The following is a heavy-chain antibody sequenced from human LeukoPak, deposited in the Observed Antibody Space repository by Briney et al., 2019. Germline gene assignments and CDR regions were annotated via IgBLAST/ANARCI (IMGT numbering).Heavy chain of an antibody. CDR3: ARDVRARGAVAGGY. V-gene: IGHV1-18*01. CDR1: GYTFTSYG. D-gene: IGHD6-19*01. CDR2: ISAYNGNT. J-gene: IGHJ4*02. Sequence: ASVKVSCKASGYTFTSYGISWVRQAPGQGLEWMGWISAYNGNTNYAQKLQGRVTMTTDTSTSTAYMELRSLRSDDTAVYYCARDVRARGAVAGGYWGQGTLVTVSS.